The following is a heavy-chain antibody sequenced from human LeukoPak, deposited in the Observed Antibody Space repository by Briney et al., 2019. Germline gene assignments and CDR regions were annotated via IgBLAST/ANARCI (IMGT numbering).Heavy chain of an antibody. CDR1: GFTFSSYA. CDR3: AKATEDYDFRSGYWTY. D-gene: IGHD3-3*01. J-gene: IGHJ4*02. V-gene: IGHV3-23*01. Sequence: GGCLRLSCAASGFTFSSYAMSWVRQAPGKGLEGVCAISGSSGSTYYADSVKGRFPISRDNSKNTLYLQMHSLRAEDTAVYYCAKATEDYDFRSGYWTYWGQGTLVTVSS. CDR2: ISGSSGST.